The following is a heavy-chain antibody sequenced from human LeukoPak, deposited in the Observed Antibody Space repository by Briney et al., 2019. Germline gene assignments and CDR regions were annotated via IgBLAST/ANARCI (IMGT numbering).Heavy chain of an antibody. V-gene: IGHV3-33*08. J-gene: IGHJ4*02. CDR2: IRYDGSNK. D-gene: IGHD6-13*01. CDR1: GFTFDDYA. Sequence: GRSLRLSCAASGFTFDDYAMHWVRQAPGKGLEWVAFIRYDGSNKYYADSVKGRFTISRDNSKNTVYLQMDSLRAEDTALYYCARGQQLVKTDWGQGTLVTVSS. CDR3: ARGQQLVKTD.